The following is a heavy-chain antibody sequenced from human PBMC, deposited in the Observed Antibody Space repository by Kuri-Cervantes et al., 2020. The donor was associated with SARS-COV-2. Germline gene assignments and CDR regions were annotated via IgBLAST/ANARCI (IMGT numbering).Heavy chain of an antibody. CDR3: AGRLRFSHSDAFDI. V-gene: IGHV1-69*11. J-gene: IGHJ3*02. Sequence: SVKVSCKASGGTFSSYAISWVRQAPGQGLEWMGRIIPILGTANYAQKFQGRVTITADESTSTAYMELSSLRSEDTAVYYCAGRLRFSHSDAFDIWGQGTMVTVSS. CDR1: GGTFSSYA. D-gene: IGHD3-3*01. CDR2: IIPILGTA.